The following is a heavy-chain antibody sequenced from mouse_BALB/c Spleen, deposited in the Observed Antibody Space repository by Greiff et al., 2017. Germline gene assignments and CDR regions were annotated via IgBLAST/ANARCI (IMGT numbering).Heavy chain of an antibody. CDR1: GYSFTGYY. Sequence: EVQLQQSGPELVKPGASVKISCKASGYSFTGYYMHWVKQSHVKSLEWIGRINPYNGATSYNQNFKDKASLTVDKSSSTAYMELHSLTSEDSAVYYCARGLVCDWWGQGTTLTVSS. V-gene: IGHV1-26*01. CDR3: ARGLVCDW. CDR2: INPYNGAT. J-gene: IGHJ2*01. D-gene: IGHD2-10*02.